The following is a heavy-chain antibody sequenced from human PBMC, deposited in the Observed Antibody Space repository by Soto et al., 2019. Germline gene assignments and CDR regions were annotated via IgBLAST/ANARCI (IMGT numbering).Heavy chain of an antibody. V-gene: IGHV3-30*04. CDR2: ISYDGRNK. J-gene: IGHJ4*02. D-gene: IGHD3-22*01. CDR1: GFTFSTYA. CDR3: ARTTYYYDSSGYDY. Sequence: QVQLVESGGGVVQPGRSLRLSCAASGFTFSTYAMHWVRQAPGKGLERVAVISYDGRNKYYADSVKGRFTISRDNSKNTLYLQMNSLRAEDTAVYYCARTTYYYDSSGYDYWGQGTLVTVSS.